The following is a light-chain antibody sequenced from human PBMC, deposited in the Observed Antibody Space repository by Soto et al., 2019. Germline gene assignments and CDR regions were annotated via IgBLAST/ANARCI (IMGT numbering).Light chain of an antibody. J-gene: IGKJ1*01. CDR2: GAS. CDR1: QSVNSKN. Sequence: EIVLTQSPGTLSLSPGERATLSCRASQSVNSKNLAWYQQKPGQAPRLLIYGASSRATGIPDRFSGSGAGTDFTLTISRVEPEDFAVYYCQHYDSALWTFGQGTKVEIK. CDR3: QHYDSALWT. V-gene: IGKV3-20*01.